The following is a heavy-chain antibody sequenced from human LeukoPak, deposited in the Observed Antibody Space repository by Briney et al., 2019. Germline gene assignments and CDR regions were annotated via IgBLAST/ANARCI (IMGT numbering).Heavy chain of an antibody. Sequence: SQTLSLTCTVSGGSISSGDYYWSWIRQPPGKGLEWIGYIYYSGSTYYNPSLKSRVTISVDTSKNQFSLKLSSVTAADTAVYYCAERYGDYGTLFDYWGQGTLVTVSS. D-gene: IGHD4-17*01. J-gene: IGHJ4*02. CDR3: AERYGDYGTLFDY. CDR2: IYYSGST. CDR1: GGSISSGDYY. V-gene: IGHV4-30-4*08.